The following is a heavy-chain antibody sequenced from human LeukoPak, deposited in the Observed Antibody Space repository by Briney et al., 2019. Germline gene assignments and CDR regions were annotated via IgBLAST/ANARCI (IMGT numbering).Heavy chain of an antibody. CDR2: IHWNGDTT. D-gene: IGHD3-9*01. J-gene: IGHJ6*03. CDR3: ARGLRYYYYYYMDV. Sequence: GGSLRLSCAASGFTFDDYGTNWVRQAPGKGLEWFSGIHWNGDTTNYAASVEGRFTISRDNAKNSLYLQMNSLRAEDTALYYCARGLRYYYYYYMDVWGKGNTVTVSS. CDR1: GFTFDDYG. V-gene: IGHV3-20*04.